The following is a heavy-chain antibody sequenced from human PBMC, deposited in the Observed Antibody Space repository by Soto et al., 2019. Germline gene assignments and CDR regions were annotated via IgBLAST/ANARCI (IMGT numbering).Heavy chain of an antibody. V-gene: IGHV1-2*04. Sequence: QVQLVQSGAEVKKPGASVKVSCKASGYTLTGYYMHWVRQAPGQGLEWMGWINPNSGGTNYAQKFQGWVTMTRDTSISTAYMELSRLRSDDTAVYYCARAPLSVSTYYFDYWGQGTLVTVSS. CDR3: ARAPLSVSTYYFDY. CDR2: INPNSGGT. J-gene: IGHJ4*02. CDR1: GYTLTGYY. D-gene: IGHD1-1*01.